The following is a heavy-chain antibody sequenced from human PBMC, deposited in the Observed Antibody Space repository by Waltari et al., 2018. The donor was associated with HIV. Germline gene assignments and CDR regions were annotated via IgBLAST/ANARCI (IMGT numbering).Heavy chain of an antibody. CDR2: LYTSGKS. V-gene: IGHV3-53*01. CDR3: ARDSPIGHRFGGLDVFDI. D-gene: IGHD2-15*01. CDR1: GFTVSSNY. J-gene: IGHJ3*02. Sequence: EVQLVEAGGGVIHPGGSLRLSCEVSGFTVSSNYMSWVRQAPGKGLEWVSLLYTSGKSYYADSVKGRFIISRDTSKNTLYLEMNNVRTEDTGVYFCARDSPIGHRFGGLDVFDIWGQGTVVSVSS.